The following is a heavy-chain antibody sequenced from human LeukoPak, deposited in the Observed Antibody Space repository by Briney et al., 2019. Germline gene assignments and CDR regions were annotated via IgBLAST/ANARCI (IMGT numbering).Heavy chain of an antibody. CDR1: GFTFSSYA. D-gene: IGHD6-6*01. Sequence: PGGSLRLSCAASGFTFSSYAMHWVRQAPGKGLEWVAVISYDGSNKYYADSVKGRFTISRDNSKNTLYLQMNSLRAEATAVYYCARDSDSSSSTYYYGMDVWGQGTTVTVSS. CDR2: ISYDGSNK. CDR3: ARDSDSSSSTYYYGMDV. J-gene: IGHJ6*02. V-gene: IGHV3-30-3*01.